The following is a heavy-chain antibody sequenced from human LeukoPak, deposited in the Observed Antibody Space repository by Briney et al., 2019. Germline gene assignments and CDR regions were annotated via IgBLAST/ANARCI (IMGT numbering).Heavy chain of an antibody. D-gene: IGHD5-12*01. CDR1: GYTFTSYD. CDR3: AREDEWLRLIDY. J-gene: IGHJ4*02. Sequence: ASVKVSCKASGYTFTSYDINWVRQATGQGLEWMGWMNPNSGNTGYAQKFQGRVTMTRNTSISTAYMELSSLRSEDTAVYYCAREDEWLRLIDYWGQGTLVTVSS. V-gene: IGHV1-8*01. CDR2: MNPNSGNT.